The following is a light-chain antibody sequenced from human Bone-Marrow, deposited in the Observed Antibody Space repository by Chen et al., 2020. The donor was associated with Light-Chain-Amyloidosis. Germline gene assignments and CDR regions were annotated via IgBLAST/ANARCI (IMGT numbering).Light chain of an antibody. Sequence: SYVLTQPPSVSVAPGQTATITCGGTGIGSLKVHWYQQKAGQAPVMVVYDDTDRPAGIPERFSGSNSGNTATLTISRVEAGDEADYYCQVWDRSSDRPVFGGGTKLTVL. CDR3: QVWDRSSDRPV. J-gene: IGLJ3*02. CDR1: GIGSLK. CDR2: DDT. V-gene: IGLV3-21*02.